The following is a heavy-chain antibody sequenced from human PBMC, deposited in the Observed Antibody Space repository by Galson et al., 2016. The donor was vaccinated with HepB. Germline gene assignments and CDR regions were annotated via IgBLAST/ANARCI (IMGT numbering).Heavy chain of an antibody. CDR1: GFTVSGNY. J-gene: IGHJ4*02. CDR3: ARALWGQSCSSTSCVTGGLDY. V-gene: IGHV3-53*01. CDR2: IYSGGGT. D-gene: IGHD2-2*01. Sequence: SLRLSCAASGFTVSGNYLTWVRQAPGRAPECVSIIYSGGGTYYADSVKSRFTISRDSSKNTMYLQMNSLRVEDMAVYYCARALWGQSCSSTSCVTGGLDYWGPGTLVTVPS.